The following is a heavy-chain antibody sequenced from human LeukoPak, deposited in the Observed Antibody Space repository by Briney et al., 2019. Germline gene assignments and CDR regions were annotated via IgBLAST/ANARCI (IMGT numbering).Heavy chain of an antibody. V-gene: IGHV4-39*07. Sequence: SSETLSLTCTVSGGSISSSSYYWGWIRQPPGKGLEWVGSIYYSGSTYYNPSLKRRVTISVDTSKNQFSLKLSSVTAADTAVYYCAREGDCSSTSCYPFDYWGQGTLVTVSS. D-gene: IGHD2-2*01. CDR3: AREGDCSSTSCYPFDY. CDR1: GGSISSSSYY. J-gene: IGHJ4*02. CDR2: IYYSGST.